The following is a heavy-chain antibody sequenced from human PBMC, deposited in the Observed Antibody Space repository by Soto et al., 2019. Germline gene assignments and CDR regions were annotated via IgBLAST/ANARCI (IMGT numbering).Heavy chain of an antibody. CDR3: ASRSSGWYFDY. J-gene: IGHJ4*02. CDR2: ISGSGSST. CDR1: GFTFSSYA. D-gene: IGHD6-19*01. V-gene: IGHV3-23*01. Sequence: EVQLLESGGGLVQPGGSLRLSCAASGFTFSSYAMNWVRQAPGKGLEWVSVISGSGSSTYYADSVKGRFTISRDNSKNTLYLQMNSLRAEVTAVYYCASRSSGWYFDYWGQGTLVTVSS.